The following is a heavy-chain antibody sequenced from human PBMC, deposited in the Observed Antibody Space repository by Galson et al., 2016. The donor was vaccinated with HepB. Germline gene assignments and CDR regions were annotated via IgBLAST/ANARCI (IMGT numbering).Heavy chain of an antibody. CDR2: ISDSADRS. J-gene: IGHJ4*02. CDR1: RLNFGIYA. D-gene: IGHD2-15*01. Sequence: SLRLSCAASRLNFGIYAMTWVRQAPGKGLEWVSTISDSADRSYYADSVRGRFTISRDNSRNTLYLQMNSLRAEDTATYFCARPGYCNYNPCPLEYWGQGTLVTVAS. V-gene: IGHV3-23*01. CDR3: ARPGYCNYNPCPLEY.